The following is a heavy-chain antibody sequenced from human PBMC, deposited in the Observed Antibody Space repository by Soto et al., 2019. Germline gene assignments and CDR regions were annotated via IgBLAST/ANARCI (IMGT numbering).Heavy chain of an antibody. D-gene: IGHD2-2*01. CDR3: ARAGYCSSTSCQDVGWFDP. Sequence: GASVKVSCKASGCTFSSYAISWVRQAPGEGLEWMGGIIPIFGTANYAQKFQGRVTITADESTSTAYMELSSLRSEDTAVYYCARAGYCSSTSCQDVGWFDPWGQGTLVTVSS. CDR2: IIPIFGTA. J-gene: IGHJ5*02. V-gene: IGHV1-69*13. CDR1: GCTFSSYA.